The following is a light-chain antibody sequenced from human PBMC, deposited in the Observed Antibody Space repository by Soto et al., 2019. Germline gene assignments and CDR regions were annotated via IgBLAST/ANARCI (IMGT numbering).Light chain of an antibody. J-gene: IGLJ3*02. CDR2: EVS. V-gene: IGLV2-8*01. CDR3: SSYAGSNNGV. Sequence: QSALTQPPSASGSPGQSVTISCTGTSSDVGNYNFVSWYQQHPGKAPKFIIYEVSKRPSGVPARFSASKSGNTAFLTVSGLQTEDEADYFCSSYAGSNNGVFGGGTKLTVL. CDR1: SSDVGNYNF.